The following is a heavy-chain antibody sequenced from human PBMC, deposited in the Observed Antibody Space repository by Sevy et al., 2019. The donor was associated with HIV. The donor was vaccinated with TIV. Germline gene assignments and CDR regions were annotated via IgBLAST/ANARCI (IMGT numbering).Heavy chain of an antibody. V-gene: IGHV3-23*01. CDR1: GFTFSTYS. J-gene: IGHJ4*02. D-gene: IGHD7-27*01. CDR2: ISDTGTST. Sequence: GGSLRLSCAASGFTFSTYSMTWVRQAPRKGLEWVSAISDTGTSTYYTDSVEGRFTISRDNSKSTLFLHMNSLRAEDTALYYCAKFAGDFPHFDFWGLGNLVTVSS. CDR3: AKFAGDFPHFDF.